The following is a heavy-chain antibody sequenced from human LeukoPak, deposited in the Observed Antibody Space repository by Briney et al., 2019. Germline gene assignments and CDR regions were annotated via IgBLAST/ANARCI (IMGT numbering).Heavy chain of an antibody. J-gene: IGHJ4*02. V-gene: IGHV4-59*08. Sequence: PSGTLSLTCTVSGGSISSYYWSWIRQPPGKGLEWIGYISYSGSTNYNPSLKSRVTMSVDTSKNQFSLKLSSVTAADTAVYYCAIGGTYWSPEYWGQGTLVTVSS. D-gene: IGHD2-8*02. CDR3: AIGGTYWSPEY. CDR1: GGSISSYY. CDR2: ISYSGST.